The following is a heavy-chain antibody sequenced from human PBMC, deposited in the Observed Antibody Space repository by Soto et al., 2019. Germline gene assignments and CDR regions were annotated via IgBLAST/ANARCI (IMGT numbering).Heavy chain of an antibody. J-gene: IGHJ6*03. V-gene: IGHV3-48*01. Sequence: EVQLVESGGGLVQPGGSPRLSCAASGFVFSSYHMNWVRQAPGKGLEWISYISSSSDNIYYADSVRGRFTISRDNAKDALYLQMNSLRAEATAVYYCLRDKGDCSRTRCYYDYDMDVWGKGTTVTVSS. CDR1: GFVFSSYH. CDR3: LRDKGDCSRTRCYYDYDMDV. CDR2: ISSSSDNI. D-gene: IGHD6-13*01.